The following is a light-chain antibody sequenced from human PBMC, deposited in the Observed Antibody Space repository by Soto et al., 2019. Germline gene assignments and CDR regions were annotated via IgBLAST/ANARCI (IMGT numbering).Light chain of an antibody. CDR3: KSYAGSNTYV. J-gene: IGLJ1*01. V-gene: IGLV1-40*01. CDR2: GNR. CDR1: SSNLGAGYD. Sequence: QSVLTQPPSVSGAPGQRVTLSCTGNSSNLGAGYDVHWYQQLPGAAPKLVIFGNRNRPSGGPERFSGSKSGTSASLAVSGLQAADEADYFCKSYAGSNTYVFGSGTKVTVL.